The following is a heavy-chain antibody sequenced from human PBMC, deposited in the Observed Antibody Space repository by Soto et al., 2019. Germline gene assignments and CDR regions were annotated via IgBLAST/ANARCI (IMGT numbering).Heavy chain of an antibody. D-gene: IGHD6-6*01. CDR1: GFTFSSYA. Sequence: PGGSLRLSCAASGFTFSSYAMSWARQAPGKGLEWVSAISGSGGSTYYADSVKGRFTISRDNSKNTLYLQMNSLRAEDTAVYYCAKGGAAPNHYYYYYGMDVWGQGTTVTVSS. V-gene: IGHV3-23*01. CDR2: ISGSGGST. J-gene: IGHJ6*02. CDR3: AKGGAAPNHYYYYYGMDV.